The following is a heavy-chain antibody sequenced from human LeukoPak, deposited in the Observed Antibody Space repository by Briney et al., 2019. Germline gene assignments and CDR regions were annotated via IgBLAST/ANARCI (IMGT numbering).Heavy chain of an antibody. J-gene: IGHJ4*02. CDR1: GGSISRYY. CDR3: ARVEFTNGVFYPFDY. V-gene: IGHV4-59*01. Sequence: PSETLSLTCTVSGGSISRYYWSWIRQPPGKGLEWLGYIYYSGSNNYNPSLKSRVTISVATSKNQFSLKLSSVTAADTAVYYCARVEFTNGVFYPFDYWGQGTLVTVSS. D-gene: IGHD2-8*01. CDR2: IYYSGSN.